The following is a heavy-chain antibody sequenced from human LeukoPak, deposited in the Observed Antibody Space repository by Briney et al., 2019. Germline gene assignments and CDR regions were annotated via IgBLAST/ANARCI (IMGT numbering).Heavy chain of an antibody. D-gene: IGHD2-2*01. CDR2: FEPEEGEHGET. Sequence: ASVKVSCRVSGYSLSDLSIHWVRHVPGKGLEWMGGFEPEEGEHGETIYAQKFEGRLTLTEDTATDTAYMELSSLRSEDTAVYYCATGNLCSSTSCRGNWFDPWGQGTLVTVSS. J-gene: IGHJ5*02. CDR3: ATGNLCSSTSCRGNWFDP. CDR1: GYSLSDLS. V-gene: IGHV1-24*01.